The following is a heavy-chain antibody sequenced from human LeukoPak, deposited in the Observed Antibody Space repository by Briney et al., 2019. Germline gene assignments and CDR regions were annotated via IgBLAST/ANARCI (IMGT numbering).Heavy chain of an antibody. CDR2: IYYSGST. D-gene: IGHD5-24*01. V-gene: IGHV4-34*01. Sequence: SETLSLTCAVYGGSFSGYYWSWIRQPPGKGLEWIGSIYYSGSTYYNPSLKSRVTISVGTSKNQFSLKLSSVTAADTAVYYCARHDNRRDGYFFLDYFDYWGQGTLVTVSS. CDR1: GGSFSGYY. CDR3: ARHDNRRDGYFFLDYFDY. J-gene: IGHJ4*02.